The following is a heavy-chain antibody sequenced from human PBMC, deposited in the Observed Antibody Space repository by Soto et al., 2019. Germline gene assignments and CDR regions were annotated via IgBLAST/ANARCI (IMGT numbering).Heavy chain of an antibody. CDR3: ARGSLGPDY. Sequence: PSETLSLTCTVSSGSLSNCYWSWIRQPAGKGLEWIGRIFPTGNTDYNPSLRSRVTMSVDTSKNQFSLKLNSVTAADTAVYYCARGSLGPDYWGPGTLVTVSS. CDR2: IFPTGNT. CDR1: SGSLSNCY. J-gene: IGHJ4*02. D-gene: IGHD1-26*01. V-gene: IGHV4-4*07.